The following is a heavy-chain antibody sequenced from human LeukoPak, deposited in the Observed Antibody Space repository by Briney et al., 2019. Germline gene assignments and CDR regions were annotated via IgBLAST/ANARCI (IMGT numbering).Heavy chain of an antibody. J-gene: IGHJ4*02. V-gene: IGHV1-3*01. CDR3: ARDQSRDIRVDFDY. CDR1: GYTFGKYA. D-gene: IGHD2-15*01. Sequence: ASVKVSCKTSGYTFGKYAIHWVRQAPGQRFGWMGWIDGGNGDTRFSQKFQDRVSFTRDTFATTVYMEVTGLRSEDTAVYYCARDQSRDIRVDFDYWGQGTLVTVSS. CDR2: IDGGNGDT.